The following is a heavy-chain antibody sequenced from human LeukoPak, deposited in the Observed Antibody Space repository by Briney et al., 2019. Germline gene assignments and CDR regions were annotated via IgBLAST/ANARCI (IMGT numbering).Heavy chain of an antibody. Sequence: SETLSLTCAVYGGSFSGYYWNWIRQPPGKGLERIGEINHSGSTNYNPSLNSRVTISVDTSKNQFSLKLSSVTAADTAVYCCARSRYILVGATRVSPNWFDPWGQGTLVTVSS. J-gene: IGHJ5*02. CDR2: INHSGST. CDR3: ARSRYILVGATRVSPNWFDP. CDR1: GGSFSGYY. V-gene: IGHV4-34*01. D-gene: IGHD1-26*01.